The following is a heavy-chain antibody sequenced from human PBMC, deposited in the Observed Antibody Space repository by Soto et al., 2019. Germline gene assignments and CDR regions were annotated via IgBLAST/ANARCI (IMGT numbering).Heavy chain of an antibody. J-gene: IGHJ4*02. CDR3: ARVVAAKYYLDY. V-gene: IGHV3-72*01. CDR2: IRNKINTYTT. D-gene: IGHD2-15*01. CDR1: GFTFSDHY. Sequence: EVQLVESGGGLVQPGGSLRLSCAASGFTFSDHYMDWVRQASGKGLEWVGRIRNKINTYTTEYAASVNGRFTVSRDDSKNLLHLQMNSLKTEDTAVYYCARVVAAKYYLDYWGQGILVTVSS.